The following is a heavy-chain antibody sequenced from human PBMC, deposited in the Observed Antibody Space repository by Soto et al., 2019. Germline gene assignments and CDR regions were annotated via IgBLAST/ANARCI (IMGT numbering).Heavy chain of an antibody. CDR2: IYYSGST. CDR1: GGSISSSSYY. V-gene: IGHV4-39*01. CDR3: ARVKHRWGIDY. J-gene: IGHJ4*02. D-gene: IGHD7-27*01. Sequence: SETLSLTCTVSGGSISSSSYYWGWIRQPPGKGLEWIGSIYYSGSTYYNPSLKSRVTISVDTSKNQFSLKLSSVTAADTAVYYCARVKHRWGIDYWGQGTLVTVSS.